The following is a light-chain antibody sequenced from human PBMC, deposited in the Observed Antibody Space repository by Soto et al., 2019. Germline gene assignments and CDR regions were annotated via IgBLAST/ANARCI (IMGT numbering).Light chain of an antibody. J-gene: IGKJ3*01. Sequence: EVVLMQSPGTLSLSPGERATLSCRASQSVSSTYLAWYQQKPGQAPRLLIYDASSRATGIPDRFSGSGSGTDFTLTISRLEPEDFAVYYCQQYGKSPDLITFGRGTKVDIK. CDR1: QSVSSTY. CDR3: QQYGKSPDLIT. V-gene: IGKV3-20*01. CDR2: DAS.